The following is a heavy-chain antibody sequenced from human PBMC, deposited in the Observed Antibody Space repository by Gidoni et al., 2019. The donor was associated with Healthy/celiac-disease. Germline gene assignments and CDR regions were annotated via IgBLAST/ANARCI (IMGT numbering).Heavy chain of an antibody. D-gene: IGHD3-3*01. CDR1: GFTCSSYA. J-gene: IGHJ4*02. CDR3: AKEWDYDFWSGPFDY. CDR2: ISGSGGST. Sequence: GQPGGYLRLSCAASGFTCSSYAMSWVRQAPGKGLEWVSAISGSGGSTDYADSVKGRFTLARDNSKNTLYLQMNSLRAEDTAVYYCAKEWDYDFWSGPFDYWGQGTLVTVSS. V-gene: IGHV3-23*01.